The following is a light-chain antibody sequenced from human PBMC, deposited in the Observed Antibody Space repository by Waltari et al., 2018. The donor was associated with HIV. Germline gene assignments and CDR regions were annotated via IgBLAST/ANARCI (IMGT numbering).Light chain of an antibody. CDR1: TAAVTSGNH. CDR2: HSR. Sequence: QAVVTQARSLTVSPGGRVTLTCGSSTAAVTSGNHPYWFQPKPGQAPRTLLYHSRHNHSWTPARLSGSLLWGRADLTRSGDHPDDEAEYYCLLSYSGTLFFGGGTKLTVL. V-gene: IGLV7-46*01. CDR3: LLSYSGTLF. J-gene: IGLJ2*01.